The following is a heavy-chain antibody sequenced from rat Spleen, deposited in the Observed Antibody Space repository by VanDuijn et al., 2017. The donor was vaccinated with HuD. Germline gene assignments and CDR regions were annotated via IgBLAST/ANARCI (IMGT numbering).Heavy chain of an antibody. CDR2: IWGDGST. CDR1: GFLLTDNS. D-gene: IGHD5-1*01. CDR3: TRGLGDY. J-gene: IGHJ2*01. V-gene: IGHV2-1*01. Sequence: QVQLKESGPGLVPPSQTLSLACTVSGFLLTDNSVHWLRQPPGRGLEWMGGIWGDGSTSYNSALKSRLSISRDTSQSQVFLKMNSLQTDDTAIYICTRGLGDYWGQGVMVTVSS.